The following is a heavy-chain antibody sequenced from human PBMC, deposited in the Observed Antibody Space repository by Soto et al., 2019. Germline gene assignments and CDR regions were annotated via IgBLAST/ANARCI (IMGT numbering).Heavy chain of an antibody. CDR1: GFTFPTYA. V-gene: IGHV3-23*01. D-gene: IGHD4-17*01. J-gene: IGHJ4*02. CDR3: AKVNSIVGDGDHDY. CDR2: ISSSGDIP. Sequence: EVQLLESGGGLLQPGGSLRLSCAASGFTFPTYALSWFRQPPGKGREWVSGISSSGDIPYYADSVKGRFTISRDQSKKTVYLQMNSLRAEDTALYYCAKVNSIVGDGDHDYWGQGTLVSVSS.